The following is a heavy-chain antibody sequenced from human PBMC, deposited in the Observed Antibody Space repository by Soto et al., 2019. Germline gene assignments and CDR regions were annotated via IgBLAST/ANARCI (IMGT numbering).Heavy chain of an antibody. CDR3: ARDRGVAPPVAGNTHYYYYMDV. J-gene: IGHJ6*03. D-gene: IGHD6-19*01. CDR2: ISAFNGNT. CDR1: GYSFTNYG. V-gene: IGHV1-18*01. Sequence: QDQLLQSGAEVKKPGASVTVSCKASGYSFTNYGITWVRQAPGQGLEWMGWISAFNGNTHYAQKRQGRVTVTTDASTSTAYMELRSLRSDDTAVYYCARDRGVAPPVAGNTHYYYYMDVWGKVTTVTVSS.